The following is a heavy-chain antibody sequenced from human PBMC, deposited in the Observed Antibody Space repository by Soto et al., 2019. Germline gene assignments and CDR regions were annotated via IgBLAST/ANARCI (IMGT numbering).Heavy chain of an antibody. J-gene: IGHJ3*01. CDR3: ARAYFDGPGAFAC. D-gene: IGHD3-9*01. Sequence: QVQLVQSGAEVKKPGSSVKVSCQASGGTFSSYAISWVRQAHGQGLEWMGGVIPIFCTAPYAQKFQGRVTITADASTSTAYMELSSLRSEDTAVYYCARAYFDGPGAFACGVQGTIFTVSS. CDR1: GGTFSSYA. CDR2: VIPIFCTA. V-gene: IGHV1-69*01.